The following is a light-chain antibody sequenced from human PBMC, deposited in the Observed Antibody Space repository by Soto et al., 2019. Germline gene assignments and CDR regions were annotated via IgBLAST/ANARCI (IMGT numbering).Light chain of an antibody. CDR2: GAS. V-gene: IGKV1-17*01. Sequence: DIQMTHSTSSLSASVGYRVTLTCRARKDIRNDLGWYQQKAGKAPQRLIYGASNLQSGVPSRFSGSGSGTEFTLTISSLQPADFASYYGLHRFIYSLPFGQVTKFDIK. CDR1: KDIRND. J-gene: IGKJ1*01. CDR3: LHRFIYSLP.